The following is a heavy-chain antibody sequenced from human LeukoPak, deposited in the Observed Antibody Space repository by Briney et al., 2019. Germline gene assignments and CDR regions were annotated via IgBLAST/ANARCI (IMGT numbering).Heavy chain of an antibody. J-gene: IGHJ4*02. CDR2: IYYSGST. CDR3: ARHLGGYCSGGSCHKGNFDY. V-gene: IGHV4-59*08. Sequence: PSETLSLTCTVSGGSISSYYWSWIRQPPGKGLEWIGYIYYSGSTNYNPSLKSRVTISVDTSKNQLSLKLSSVSAADTAVYYCARHLGGYCSGGSCHKGNFDYWGQGTLVTVSS. D-gene: IGHD2-15*01. CDR1: GGSISSYY.